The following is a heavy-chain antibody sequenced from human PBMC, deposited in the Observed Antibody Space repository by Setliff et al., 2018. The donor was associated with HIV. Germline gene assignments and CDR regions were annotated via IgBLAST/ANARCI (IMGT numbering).Heavy chain of an antibody. J-gene: IGHJ3*02. CDR3: ARLGSGYSYAYEFADAFDI. V-gene: IGHV5-51*01. CDR1: GYSFTSYW. Sequence: PGESLKISCKGSGYSFTSYWIGWVRQVPGKGLEWMGIIYPGDSDTRYSPSFEGQVTISADKSISTAYLQWSSLKASDTAMYYCARLGSGYSYAYEFADAFDIWGQGTMVTVSS. D-gene: IGHD5-18*01. CDR2: IYPGDSDT.